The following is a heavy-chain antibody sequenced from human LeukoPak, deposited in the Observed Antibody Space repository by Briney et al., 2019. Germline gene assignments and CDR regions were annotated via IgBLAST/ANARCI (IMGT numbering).Heavy chain of an antibody. V-gene: IGHV3-23*01. CDR2: FSGSGGTT. D-gene: IGHD2/OR15-2a*01. CDR3: ANGNRCTSPNCLGYYYFYMDV. J-gene: IGHJ6*03. CDR1: GFTFSSYA. Sequence: GGSLRLSCAASGFTFSSYAMNWVRQAPGRGLEWVSGFSGSGGTTYYADSVKGQFTISRDNSKNTLYLQMNSLRAEDTAVYYCANGNRCTSPNCLGYYYFYMDVWGKGTTVTVSS.